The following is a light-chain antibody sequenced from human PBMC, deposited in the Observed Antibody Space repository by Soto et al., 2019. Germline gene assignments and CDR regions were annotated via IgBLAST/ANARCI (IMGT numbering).Light chain of an antibody. CDR1: QSVSSSY. CDR2: GAS. J-gene: IGKJ1*01. V-gene: IGKV3-20*01. CDR3: QQYGSSPPT. Sequence: EFVLTQLPGTVSLTPGERATLSSRASQSVSSSYLAWYQQKPGQAPRLLIYGASSRATGIPDRFSGSGSGTDCTLTISRLETEDCAVYYCQQYGSSPPTYGQGTKVDIK.